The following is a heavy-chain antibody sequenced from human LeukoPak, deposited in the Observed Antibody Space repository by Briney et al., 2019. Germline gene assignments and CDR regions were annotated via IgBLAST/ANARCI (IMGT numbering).Heavy chain of an antibody. CDR3: AREVRFLEWYEDGMDV. Sequence: ASVKVSCKASGYPFSSHGITWVRQAPGQGLEWMGWISCYNGDTHYAQNFQGRVTMTRDTSISTAYMELSRLRSDDTAVYYCAREVRFLEWYEDGMDVWGQGTTVTVSS. V-gene: IGHV1-18*01. D-gene: IGHD3-3*01. CDR2: ISCYNGDT. CDR1: GYPFSSHG. J-gene: IGHJ6*02.